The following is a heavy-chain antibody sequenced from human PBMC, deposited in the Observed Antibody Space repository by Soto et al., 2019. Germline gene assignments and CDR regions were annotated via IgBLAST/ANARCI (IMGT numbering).Heavy chain of an antibody. CDR1: GFPFSRYD. CDR3: AKVLYASESFDSEEAPYGMDV. Sequence: GGSLRLSCAASGFPFSRYDMHWVRQAPGKGLEWVAVLWFDGSNEYYADSVQGRFTISRDNSKNTLYLQMDSLRAEDTAVYYCAKVLYASESFDSEEAPYGMDVWGQGTTVTVTS. D-gene: IGHD3-10*01. V-gene: IGHV3-33*06. CDR2: LWFDGSNE. J-gene: IGHJ6*02.